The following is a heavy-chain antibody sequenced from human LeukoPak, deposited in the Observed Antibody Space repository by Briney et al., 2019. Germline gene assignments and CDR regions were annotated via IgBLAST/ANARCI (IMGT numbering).Heavy chain of an antibody. D-gene: IGHD3-3*01. CDR2: IYYSGST. V-gene: IGHV4-59*01. CDR3: ARVITIFGVVTASDAFDI. CDR1: GGSISSYY. Sequence: KPSETLSLTCTVSGGSISSYYWSWIRQPPGKGLEWIGYIYYSGSTNYNPSPKSRVTISVDTSKNQFSLKLSSVTAADTAVYYCARVITIFGVVTASDAFDIWGQGTMVTVSS. J-gene: IGHJ3*02.